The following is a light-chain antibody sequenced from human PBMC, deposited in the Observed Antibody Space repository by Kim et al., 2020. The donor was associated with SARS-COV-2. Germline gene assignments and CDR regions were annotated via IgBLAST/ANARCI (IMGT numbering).Light chain of an antibody. CDR2: SNN. CDR3: AAWDDSLSGSV. Sequence: GQRVTIACSGGDSNIGSQKIYWYQQFPETAPKLLIYSNNQRPSGVPDRFSGSKSGTSASLAITGLRSEDEADYYCAAWDDSLSGSVFGGGTQLTVL. CDR1: DSNIGSQK. J-gene: IGLJ2*01. V-gene: IGLV1-47*01.